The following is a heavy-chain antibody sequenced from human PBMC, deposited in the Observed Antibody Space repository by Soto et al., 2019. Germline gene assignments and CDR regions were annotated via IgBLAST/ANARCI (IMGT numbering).Heavy chain of an antibody. CDR2: IWYDGSNK. Sequence: QVQLVESGGGVVQPGRSLRLSCAASGFTFSSYGMHWVRQAPGKGLEGVAVIWYDGSNKYYADSVKGRFTISRDNSKNTLYLQMNSLRAEDKAVYYCARERVYYDSSGYYYESYYFDYWGQGTLVTVSS. J-gene: IGHJ4*02. D-gene: IGHD3-22*01. CDR1: GFTFSSYG. CDR3: ARERVYYDSSGYYYESYYFDY. V-gene: IGHV3-33*01.